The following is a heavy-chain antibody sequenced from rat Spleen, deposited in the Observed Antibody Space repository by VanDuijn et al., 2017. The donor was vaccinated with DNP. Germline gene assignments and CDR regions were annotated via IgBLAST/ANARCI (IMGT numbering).Heavy chain of an antibody. CDR2: ISNTGDNT. J-gene: IGHJ2*01. CDR3: AGRPPPTRGPFDY. D-gene: IGHD1-4*01. Sequence: EVQLVESGGGLVQPGRSLKLSCAASGFSFSNYYMAWVRQAPTKGLEWVASISNTGDNTYYSDSVKGRFTISRDNAKSTLYLQMDSLRPEDTATYYCAGRPPPTRGPFDYWGQGVTVTVSS. V-gene: IGHV5-25*01. CDR1: GFSFSNYY.